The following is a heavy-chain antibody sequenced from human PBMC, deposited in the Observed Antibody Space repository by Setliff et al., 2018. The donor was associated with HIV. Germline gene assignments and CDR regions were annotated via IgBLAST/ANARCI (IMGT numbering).Heavy chain of an antibody. Sequence: SETLSLTCTVSGDFFGSDYYWGWIRQSPGKRLEWIGTIYYTGSPYSNPSLKSRLTISVDTSKNQLSLKLNSVTAADTAVYYCAVGVIMGSFDTWGQGTLVTVSS. CDR1: GDFFGSDYY. D-gene: IGHD2-21*01. CDR2: IYYTGSP. V-gene: IGHV4-38-2*02. J-gene: IGHJ4*02. CDR3: AVGVIMGSFDT.